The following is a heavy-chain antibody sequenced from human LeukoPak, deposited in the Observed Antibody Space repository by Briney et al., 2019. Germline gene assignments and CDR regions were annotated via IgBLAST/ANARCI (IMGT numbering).Heavy chain of an antibody. D-gene: IGHD2-8*01. Sequence: PGGSLRLSCAASGFTFSSYGMHWVRQAPGKGLEWVSVISYDGSNKYYADSVKGRFTISRDNSKNTLYLQMNSLRAEDTAVYYCAKDESGDCTNGVCIGSAFDIWGQGTMVTVSS. CDR2: ISYDGSNK. V-gene: IGHV3-30*18. CDR1: GFTFSSYG. J-gene: IGHJ3*02. CDR3: AKDESGDCTNGVCIGSAFDI.